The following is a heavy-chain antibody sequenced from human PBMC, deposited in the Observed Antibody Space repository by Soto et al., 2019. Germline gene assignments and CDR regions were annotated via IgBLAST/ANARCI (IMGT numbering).Heavy chain of an antibody. Sequence: QVQLVQSGAEVKNPGASVKLSCKASGYTFTSFYIHWVRQAPGQGLEWMAIINPNGGSTNYAPNLQGRVTLTRATSTNTVYIELSSLGSEDTAVYYCARGLTSGDYWGQGTLVTVSS. V-gene: IGHV1-46*01. CDR3: ARGLTSGDY. D-gene: IGHD7-27*01. CDR1: GYTFTSFY. J-gene: IGHJ4*02. CDR2: INPNGGST.